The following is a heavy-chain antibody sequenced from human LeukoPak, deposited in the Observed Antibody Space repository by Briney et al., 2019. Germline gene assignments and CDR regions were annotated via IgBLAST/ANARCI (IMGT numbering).Heavy chain of an antibody. CDR2: IYYTGST. V-gene: IGHV4-59*01. D-gene: IGHD2-2*01. CDR1: GGSIDSYY. J-gene: IGHJ4*02. CDR3: ARVYQSAEYYFDY. Sequence: PSATLSLTCTVSGGSIDSYYWSWIRQPPGKGLEWIGYIYYTGSTEYHPSLKSRVTISLDTSKNQFSLKLTSVTAADTAVYYCARVYQSAEYYFDYWGQGNLVSVSS.